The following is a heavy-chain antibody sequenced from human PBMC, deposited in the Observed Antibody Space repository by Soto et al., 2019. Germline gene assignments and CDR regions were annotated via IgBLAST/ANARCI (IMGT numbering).Heavy chain of an antibody. CDR1: GGLFSSFV. V-gene: IGHV1-69*01. CDR3: ARGGSPYVWFNEF. D-gene: IGHD3-16*01. J-gene: IGHJ4*02. Sequence: QEQLVQSGPEVKKPGSSVKVSCKDSGGLFSSFVISWVRQAPGQGLEWLGGIIPVFGTTNYAEKFQDRVTITADESTNTAYMDLSSLRSGDTAMYYCARGGSPYVWFNEFWGQGTLVTVSS. CDR2: IIPVFGTT.